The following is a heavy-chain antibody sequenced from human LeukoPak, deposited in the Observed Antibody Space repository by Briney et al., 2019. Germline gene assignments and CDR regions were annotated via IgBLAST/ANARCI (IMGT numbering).Heavy chain of an antibody. CDR1: GFTFRSYE. Sequence: PGGSLRLSCAASGFTFRSYEMNWVRQAPGKGLEWVSKISSSGSSIDYADSVKGRFTISRDNAKNSLYLQMNSLRAEDTAVYYCARRFDIWGRGTMVTVSS. CDR2: ISSSGSSI. CDR3: ARRFDI. J-gene: IGHJ3*02. V-gene: IGHV3-48*03.